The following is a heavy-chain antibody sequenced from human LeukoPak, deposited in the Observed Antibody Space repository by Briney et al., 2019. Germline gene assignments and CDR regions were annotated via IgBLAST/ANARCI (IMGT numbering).Heavy chain of an antibody. V-gene: IGHV3-21*01. CDR1: GFTFSSYS. Sequence: GGSLRLSCAASGFTFSSYSMNWVRQAPGKGLEWVSSISSSSSYIYYADSVKGRFTISRDNPKNSLYLQMNSLGAEDRAVYYCARDLYDAFDIWGQGTMVTVSS. J-gene: IGHJ3*02. CDR3: ARDLYDAFDI. CDR2: ISSSSSYI.